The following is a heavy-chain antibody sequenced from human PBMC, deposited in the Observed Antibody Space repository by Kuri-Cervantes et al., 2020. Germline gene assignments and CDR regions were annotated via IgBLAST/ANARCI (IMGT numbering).Heavy chain of an antibody. J-gene: IGHJ4*02. D-gene: IGHD4/OR15-4a*01. CDR3: ARDKPDDDYGTTFDY. CDR1: GFTFSSYA. V-gene: IGHV3-30-3*01. CDR2: ISYDGSNK. Sequence: GESLKISCAASGFTFSSYAMHWVRQAPGKGLEWVAFISYDGSNKYYADSVKGRFTISRDNSKNTLYLQMNSLRAEDTAVYYCARDKPDDDYGTTFDYWGQGTLVTVSS.